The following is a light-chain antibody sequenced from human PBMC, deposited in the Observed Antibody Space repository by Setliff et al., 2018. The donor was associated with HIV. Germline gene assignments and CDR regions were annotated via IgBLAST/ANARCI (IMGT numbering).Light chain of an antibody. CDR2: SNK. CDR1: SSNIGGGFD. Sequence: QSVLTQPHSVSGAPGQRVTISCTGSSSNIGGGFDVHWYQQLPGRPPKLLIYSNKNRPSGVPDRFSASKSATSASLAITGLQADDEADYYCHSYDTSLSGSVFGTGTKVTVL. V-gene: IGLV1-40*01. CDR3: HSYDTSLSGSV. J-gene: IGLJ1*01.